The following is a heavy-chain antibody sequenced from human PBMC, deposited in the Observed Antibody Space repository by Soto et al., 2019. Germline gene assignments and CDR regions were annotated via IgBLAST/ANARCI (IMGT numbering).Heavy chain of an antibody. J-gene: IGHJ4*02. Sequence: QITLKESGPTLVKPTQTLTLTCTFSGFSLSTSGVGVGWIRQPPGKALEWLGIIFWDDDKRYRPSLKSRVTNTKYNSKNHLVLTMTNMDPVDTATYYCAHLPWKQLWPRAPFVYWGQGTPVTVSS. D-gene: IGHD5-18*01. CDR2: IFWDDDK. CDR1: GFSLSTSGVG. CDR3: AHLPWKQLWPRAPFVY. V-gene: IGHV2-5*02.